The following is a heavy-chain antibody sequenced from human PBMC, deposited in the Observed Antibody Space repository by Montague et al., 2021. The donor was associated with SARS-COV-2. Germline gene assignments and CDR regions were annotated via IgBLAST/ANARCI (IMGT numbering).Heavy chain of an antibody. CDR2: IDWDDDK. Sequence: PALVKPTQTLTLTCTFSGFSLSTSGMRASWIRQPPGKALEWLARIDWDDDKFYSTSLKTRLTISNDTSKNQVVLTMTNMDPVDTATYYCARSYYDILTAYYTPFDYWGQGTLVTVSS. V-gene: IGHV2-70*04. CDR1: GFSLSTSGMR. D-gene: IGHD3-9*01. CDR3: ARSYYDILTAYYTPFDY. J-gene: IGHJ4*02.